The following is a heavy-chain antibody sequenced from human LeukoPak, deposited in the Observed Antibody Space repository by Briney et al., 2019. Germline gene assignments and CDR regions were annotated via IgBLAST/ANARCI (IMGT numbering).Heavy chain of an antibody. Sequence: VASVKVSCKAPGYTFTGYYMHWVRQAPGQGLEWMGWINPNSGGTNYAQKFQGRVTMTRDTSISTAYMELSRLRSDDTAVYYCARDYDSSGYYPVNWGQGTLVTVSS. CDR2: INPNSGGT. J-gene: IGHJ4*02. D-gene: IGHD3-22*01. V-gene: IGHV1-2*02. CDR1: GYTFTGYY. CDR3: ARDYDSSGYYPVN.